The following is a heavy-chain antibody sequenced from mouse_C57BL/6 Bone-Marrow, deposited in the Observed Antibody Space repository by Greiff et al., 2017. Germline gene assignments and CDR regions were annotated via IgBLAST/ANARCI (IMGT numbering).Heavy chain of an antibody. CDR3: TRHCYGNYFDY. D-gene: IGHD2-1*01. J-gene: IGHJ2*01. Sequence: VHVKQSGPELVKPGASVKISCKASGYSFTDYNMNWVKQSNGKSLEWIGVINPNYGTTSYNQKFKGKATLTVDQSSSTAYMQHNSLTSEDSADYYCTRHCYGNYFDYWGQGTTLTVSS. CDR2: INPNYGTT. V-gene: IGHV1-39*01. CDR1: GYSFTDYN.